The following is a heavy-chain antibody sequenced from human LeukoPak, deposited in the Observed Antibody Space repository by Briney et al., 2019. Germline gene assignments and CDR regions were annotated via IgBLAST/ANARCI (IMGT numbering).Heavy chain of an antibody. CDR3: ARGGGLDV. CDR1: GFTFSSYA. J-gene: IGHJ6*02. D-gene: IGHD3-16*01. V-gene: IGHV3-7*03. Sequence: GRSLRLSCAASGFTFSSYAMHWVRQAPGKGLEWVASINHNGNVNYYVDSVKGRFTISRDNAKNSLYLQMSNLRAEDTAVYFCARGGGLDVWGQGAAVTVSS. CDR2: INHNGNVN.